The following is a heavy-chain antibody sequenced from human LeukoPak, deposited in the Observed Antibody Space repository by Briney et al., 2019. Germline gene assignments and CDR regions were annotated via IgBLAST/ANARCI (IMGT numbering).Heavy chain of an antibody. D-gene: IGHD3-22*01. CDR2: VSSDGGST. J-gene: IGHJ4*02. V-gene: IGHV3-64D*09. CDR1: GFTFSNFP. Sequence: GGSLRLSCSASGFTFSNFPMHWVRQAPGKGLEYVSAVSSDGGSTYYADSVRGRFTISRENSKNTLSLQMGSLRAEDTAVYYCVKAILFGSVSYYADWGQGTLVTVSS. CDR3: VKAILFGSVSYYAD.